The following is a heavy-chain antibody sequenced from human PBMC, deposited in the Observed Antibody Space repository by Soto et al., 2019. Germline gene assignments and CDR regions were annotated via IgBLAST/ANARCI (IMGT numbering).Heavy chain of an antibody. Sequence: GASVKVSCKAYGYSFSNNYVVWVRQAPGQGLEWMGVINPAGGSTSYAQKFQDRVTMARDMSTSTVYLDLISLRSDDTAVFYCGRVFGTCYDPLTGLWGGHFDFWGQGTQVTVSS. J-gene: IGHJ4*02. V-gene: IGHV1-46*01. CDR1: GYSFSNNY. D-gene: IGHD3-9*01. CDR2: INPAGGST. CDR3: GRVFGTCYDPLTGLWGGHFDF.